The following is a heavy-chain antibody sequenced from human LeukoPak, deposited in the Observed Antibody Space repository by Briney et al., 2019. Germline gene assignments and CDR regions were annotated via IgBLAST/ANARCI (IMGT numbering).Heavy chain of an antibody. Sequence: ASVKVSCKASGYTFTSHYMHWVRQAPGQGLEWMGIINPRDGSTSYPQNFQGRVPMTRDTSTSTVYMELSSLIFEDTAVYYCARDLKNDFWSGSNDYWGQGTPVTVSS. CDR3: ARDLKNDFWSGSNDY. V-gene: IGHV1-46*01. CDR1: GYTFTSHY. CDR2: INPRDGST. J-gene: IGHJ4*02. D-gene: IGHD3-3*01.